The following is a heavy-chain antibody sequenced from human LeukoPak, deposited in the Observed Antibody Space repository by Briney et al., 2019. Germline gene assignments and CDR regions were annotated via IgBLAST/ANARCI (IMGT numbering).Heavy chain of an antibody. CDR2: IKNKANSYTT. D-gene: IGHD1-1*01. CDR3: ARGGPQRQYDY. V-gene: IGHV3-72*01. CDR1: GFTFSDHY. Sequence: GGSLRLSCSASGFTFSDHYMDWVRQAPGKGLEWVGRIKNKANSYTTEYAASVKGRFTISRDDSKSSVALQMNSLKTEDTAVYYCARGGPQRQYDYWGQGALVTVSS. J-gene: IGHJ4*02.